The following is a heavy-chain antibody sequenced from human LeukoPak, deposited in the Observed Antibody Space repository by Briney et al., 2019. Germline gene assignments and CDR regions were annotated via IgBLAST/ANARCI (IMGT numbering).Heavy chain of an antibody. V-gene: IGHV3-7*02. Sequence: GGSLRLSCAASGFTFSKYWMTWVRQAPSKGLEWVAAIKEDGSEKYYVDSVKGRFTISRDNAKNSLYLQMSGLRAEDTAVYFCARTTYGDYWGQGALVTVSS. CDR2: IKEDGSEK. D-gene: IGHD1-1*01. CDR3: ARTTYGDY. J-gene: IGHJ4*02. CDR1: GFTFSKYW.